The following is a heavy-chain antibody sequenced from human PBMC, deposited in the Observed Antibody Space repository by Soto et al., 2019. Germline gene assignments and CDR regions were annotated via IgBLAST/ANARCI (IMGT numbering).Heavy chain of an antibody. Sequence: QLQLQGSGPGLVKPSETLSLTCTVAGGSVNSDGYFWALIRQPPGTGLEWIGSVYRTGNTYSNLSLKSRVTMSVDTSKNQFSLTLRSVTAADTAVYYCARQTLDYYTSGSYSNWFDPWGQGHLVTVSS. CDR1: GGSVNSDGYF. CDR2: VYRTGNT. CDR3: ARQTLDYYTSGSYSNWFDP. J-gene: IGHJ5*02. V-gene: IGHV4-39*01. D-gene: IGHD3-10*01.